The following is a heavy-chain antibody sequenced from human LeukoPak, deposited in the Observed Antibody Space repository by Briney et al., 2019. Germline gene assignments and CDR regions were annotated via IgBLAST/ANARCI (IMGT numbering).Heavy chain of an antibody. V-gene: IGHV4-59*08. Sequence: PSETLSLTCTVSGGSISSYYWSWIRQPPGKGLEWIGYIYYSGSTNYNPSLKSRVTISVDTSKNQFSLKLSSVTAADTAVYYCARHSRPYYDFWTNRWDWFDPWGQGTLVTVSS. D-gene: IGHD3-3*01. CDR1: GGSISSYY. J-gene: IGHJ5*02. CDR2: IYYSGST. CDR3: ARHSRPYYDFWTNRWDWFDP.